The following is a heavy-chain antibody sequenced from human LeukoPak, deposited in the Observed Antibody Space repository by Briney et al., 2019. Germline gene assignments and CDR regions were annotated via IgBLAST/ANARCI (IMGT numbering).Heavy chain of an antibody. CDR2: IWSDGTDK. V-gene: IGHV3-33*06. Sequence: GGSLRLSCAASGFTFSSCGMHWVRQAPGKGLEWVAVIWSDGTDKYYGDSVKGRFTISRDNSENTVYLQMNSLRVEDTAVYYCAKDAQRGFDFSNSLESWGQGTLVTVSS. CDR1: GFTFSSCG. D-gene: IGHD4-11*01. J-gene: IGHJ4*02. CDR3: AKDAQRGFDFSNSLES.